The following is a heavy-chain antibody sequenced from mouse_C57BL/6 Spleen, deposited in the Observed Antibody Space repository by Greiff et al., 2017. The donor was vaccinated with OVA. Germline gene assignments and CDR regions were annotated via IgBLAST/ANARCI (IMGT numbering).Heavy chain of an antibody. J-gene: IGHJ3*01. CDR1: GYAFSSSW. V-gene: IGHV1-82*01. Sequence: QVQLQQSGPELVKPGASVKISCKASGYAFSSSWMNWVKQRPGKGLEWIGRIYPGDGDTNYNGKFKGKATLTADKSSSTAYMQLSSLTSEDSAVYFCARDYYGLGYWGQGTLVTVSA. CDR2: IYPGDGDT. CDR3: ARDYYGLGY. D-gene: IGHD1-1*01.